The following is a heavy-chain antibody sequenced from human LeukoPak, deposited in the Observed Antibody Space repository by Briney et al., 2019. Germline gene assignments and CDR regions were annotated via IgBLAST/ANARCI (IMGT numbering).Heavy chain of an antibody. J-gene: IGHJ4*02. Sequence: PGGSLRHSCAASGFTFDDYGMSWVRQAPGKGLEWVSGINWNGGSTGYADSVKGRFTISRDNAKNSLYLQMNSLRAEDTALYYCARDQGGVLGQLVAYWGQGTLVTVSS. CDR2: INWNGGST. D-gene: IGHD6-6*01. V-gene: IGHV3-20*04. CDR3: ARDQGGVLGQLVAY. CDR1: GFTFDDYG.